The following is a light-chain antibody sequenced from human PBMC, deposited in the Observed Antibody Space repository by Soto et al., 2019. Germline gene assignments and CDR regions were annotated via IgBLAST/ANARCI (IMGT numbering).Light chain of an antibody. Sequence: AVVTQEPSFSVSPGGTVTLTCGLNSGSVSTNYYPSWYQQTPGQAPRTLIYNTNTRSSGVPDRFSGSILGNKAALAIAGAQADDESDYYGVLYMGGGSVVFGGGTKLTVL. CDR3: VLYMGGGSVV. CDR1: SGSVSTNYY. V-gene: IGLV8-61*01. CDR2: NTN. J-gene: IGLJ2*01.